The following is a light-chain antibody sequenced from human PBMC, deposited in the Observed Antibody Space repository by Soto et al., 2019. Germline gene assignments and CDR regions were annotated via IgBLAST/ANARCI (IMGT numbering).Light chain of an antibody. CDR2: AAS. CDR3: QQYRNWPPLT. J-gene: IGKJ4*01. V-gene: IGKV3-15*01. Sequence: EIVMTQSPATLSVSPGETATLSCRASQSIGSALAWYQHRPGQAPRLLIVAASIRATGVPGRFSGGGSGTDFTLTISSLQSEDFVVYYCQQYRNWPPLTFGGGTTVEIK. CDR1: QSIGSA.